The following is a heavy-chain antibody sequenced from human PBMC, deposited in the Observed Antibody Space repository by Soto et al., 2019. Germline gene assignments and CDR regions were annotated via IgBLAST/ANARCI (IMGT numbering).Heavy chain of an antibody. D-gene: IGHD1-26*01. V-gene: IGHV4-59*01. CDR2: IYYSGST. CDR3: ASSGTGGYFDY. J-gene: IGHJ4*02. Sequence: SETLSLTCTVSGGSISSYYWSRIRQPPGKGLEWIGYIYYSGSTNYNPSLKSRVTISVDTSRNQFPLKLSSVTATDTAVYYCASSGTGGYFDYWGQGTLVTVSS. CDR1: GGSISSYY.